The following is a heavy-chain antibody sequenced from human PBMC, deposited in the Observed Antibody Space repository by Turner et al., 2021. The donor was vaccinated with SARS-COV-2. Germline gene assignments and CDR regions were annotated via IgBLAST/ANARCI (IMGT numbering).Heavy chain of an antibody. J-gene: IGHJ6*02. CDR1: GGSFSGYY. CDR3: ARGIKGVLMSGSYYYYGMDV. CDR2: INHRGST. V-gene: IGHV4-34*01. Sequence: QVPLQQWGAELLKRSETLSLPCSVYGGSFSGYYWSWIRQPPGKGLEWIREINHRGSTNYNPSLKSRVTISVDTSKNQFSLKLSSVTAADTAVYYCARGIKGVLMSGSYYYYGMDVWGQGTTVTVSS. D-gene: IGHD1-26*01.